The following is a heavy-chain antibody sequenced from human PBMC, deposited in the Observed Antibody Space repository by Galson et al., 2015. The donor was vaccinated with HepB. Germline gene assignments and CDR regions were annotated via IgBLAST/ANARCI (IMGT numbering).Heavy chain of an antibody. CDR2: ISYDGSNK. CDR3: ARELLGGCSYGYFDY. Sequence: SLRLSCAASGFTFSSYAMHWVRQAPGKGLEWVAVISYDGSNKYYADSVKGRFTISRDNSKNTLSLQMSSLRAEDTAIYYCARELLGGCSYGYFDYWGQGTLVTVSS. J-gene: IGHJ4*02. V-gene: IGHV3-30-3*01. D-gene: IGHD5-18*01. CDR1: GFTFSSYA.